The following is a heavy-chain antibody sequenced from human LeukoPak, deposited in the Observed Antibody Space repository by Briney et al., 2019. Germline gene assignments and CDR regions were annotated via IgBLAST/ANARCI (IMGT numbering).Heavy chain of an antibody. V-gene: IGHV3-23*01. J-gene: IGHJ4*02. CDR3: AKDAAGPEY. CDR1: GFTFSGFD. Sequence: GGTLRPSRAASGFTFSGFDMTWVRKAPGPGLEWVSTISVSATNTYCADSVKGGFTISRDNSKNTLYLQMNSLRAKDTAVYYCAKDAAGPEYWGQGTQVTVSS. CDR2: ISVSATNT. D-gene: IGHD6-13*01.